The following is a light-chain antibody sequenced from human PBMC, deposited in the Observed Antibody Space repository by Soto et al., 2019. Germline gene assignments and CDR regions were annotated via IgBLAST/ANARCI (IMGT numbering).Light chain of an antibody. CDR1: SSDVGAYDF. J-gene: IGLJ3*02. V-gene: IGLV2-11*01. Sequence: QSALTQPRSVSRSLGQSVTISCTGTSSDVGAYDFVSWYQQNPGKAPRLIIFDVIKRPSGVPDRFSGSKSGNTASLTISGLQSEDEADYHCSSYAGSHTYEVFGGGTKLTVL. CDR3: SSYAGSHTYEV. CDR2: DVI.